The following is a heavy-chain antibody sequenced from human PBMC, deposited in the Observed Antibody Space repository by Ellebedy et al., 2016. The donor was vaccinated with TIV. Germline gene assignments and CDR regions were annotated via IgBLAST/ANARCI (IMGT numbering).Heavy chain of an antibody. CDR1: GFTFSSYN. CDR2: LTTTSSVI. Sequence: PGGSLRLSCAASGFTFSSYNMNWVRQAPGKGLEWVSYLTTTSSVIYYADSVKGRFTISRDNAKNSLYLQMNGLRAEDTALYYCARGNPYDYWGRGTLVTVSS. J-gene: IGHJ4*02. CDR3: ARGNPYDY. V-gene: IGHV3-21*01.